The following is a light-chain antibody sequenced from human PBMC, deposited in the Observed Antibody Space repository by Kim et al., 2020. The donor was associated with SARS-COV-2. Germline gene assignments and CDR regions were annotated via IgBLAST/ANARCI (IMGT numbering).Light chain of an antibody. CDR3: QQYNNWPPLT. CDR1: QRVRSN. Sequence: PPGERATLSCRARQRVRSNVAWYQQEPGQAPRLLIYGASTRATVIPTRFSGSVSGTEFTLTISSLQSEDFAVYYCQQYNNWPPLTFGGGTKVDIK. J-gene: IGKJ4*01. V-gene: IGKV3-15*01. CDR2: GAS.